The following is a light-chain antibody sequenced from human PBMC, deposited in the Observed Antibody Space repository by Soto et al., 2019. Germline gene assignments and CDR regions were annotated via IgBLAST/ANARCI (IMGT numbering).Light chain of an antibody. J-gene: IGKJ1*01. Sequence: EIVMTQSPATVSVSPWERATLSCRASQSVSSNLAWYQQKPGQAPRLLIYDVSNRATGIPARFSGSGSGTDFTLTISSLEPEDFAVYYCQQRYNWPRTFGQGTKVDIK. CDR2: DVS. CDR3: QQRYNWPRT. CDR1: QSVSSN. V-gene: IGKV3-11*01.